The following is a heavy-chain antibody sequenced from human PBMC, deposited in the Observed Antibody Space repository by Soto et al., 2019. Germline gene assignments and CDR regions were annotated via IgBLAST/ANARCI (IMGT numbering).Heavy chain of an antibody. CDR1: GYTFTSYA. D-gene: IGHD3-16*01. Sequence: QVQLVQSGAELKKPGASVKVSCKASGYTFTSYALHWVRQAPGQRLEWMGWINAGNGHTKYSREFRDRLTIPMDTSASTAYMEWRSLKSADTAVFYCAREFAGGLNAAFDFWGQGTMVPVSS. CDR3: AREFAGGLNAAFDF. V-gene: IGHV1-3*01. J-gene: IGHJ3*01. CDR2: INAGNGHT.